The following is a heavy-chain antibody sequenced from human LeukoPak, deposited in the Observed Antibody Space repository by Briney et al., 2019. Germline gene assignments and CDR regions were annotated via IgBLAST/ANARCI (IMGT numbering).Heavy chain of an antibody. CDR2: IYYSGST. Sequence: YXWXWXRQPPGKGLEWIGYIYYSGSTNYNPSLKSRVTISVDTSKNQFSLKLSSVTAADTAVYYCARLGSSSWYPYYYYGMDVWGQGTTVTVSS. CDR3: ARLGSSSWYPYYYYGMDV. D-gene: IGHD6-13*01. J-gene: IGHJ6*02. CDR1: YX. V-gene: IGHV4-59*08.